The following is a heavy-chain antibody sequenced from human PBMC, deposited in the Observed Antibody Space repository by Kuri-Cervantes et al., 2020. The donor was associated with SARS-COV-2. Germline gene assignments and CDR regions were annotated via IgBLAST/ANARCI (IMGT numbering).Heavy chain of an antibody. V-gene: IGHV3-30*01. Sequence: GESLKISCAASGFTFSSCAMHWVRLAPGKGLEWXAFISYDGSNEYYADSVRGRFTIXRDNSNNTLYLQVNRLRAEETALYYCAKXRVGVLDSWGQGTQVTVSS. CDR1: GFTFSSCA. CDR3: AKXRVGVLDS. J-gene: IGHJ5*01. D-gene: IGHD2-21*01. CDR2: ISYDGSNE.